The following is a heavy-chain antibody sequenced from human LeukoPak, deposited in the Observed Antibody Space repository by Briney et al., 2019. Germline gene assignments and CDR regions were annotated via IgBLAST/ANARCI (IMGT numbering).Heavy chain of an antibody. Sequence: ASVKVSCKASGYTFTSYGISWVRQAPGQGLERMGWISAYNGNTNYAQKLQGRVTMTTDTSTSTAYMELRSLRSDDTAVYYCARDIRVGYCSSTSCYFLDYWGQGTLVTVSS. CDR1: GYTFTSYG. J-gene: IGHJ4*02. D-gene: IGHD2-2*03. CDR2: ISAYNGNT. V-gene: IGHV1-18*01. CDR3: ARDIRVGYCSSTSCYFLDY.